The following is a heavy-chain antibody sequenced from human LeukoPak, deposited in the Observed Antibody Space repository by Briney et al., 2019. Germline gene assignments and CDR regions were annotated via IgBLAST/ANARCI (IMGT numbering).Heavy chain of an antibody. Sequence: ASVKVSCKASGYTFTAYYIYWVRQAPGQGLEWMGWINPNSGGTNYAQKFQGRVTMTRDTSISTAYMELSRLRSDDTAVYYCAREMELLRGSPNWFDPWGQGTLVTVSS. D-gene: IGHD1-26*01. CDR2: INPNSGGT. V-gene: IGHV1-2*02. J-gene: IGHJ5*02. CDR3: AREMELLRGSPNWFDP. CDR1: GYTFTAYY.